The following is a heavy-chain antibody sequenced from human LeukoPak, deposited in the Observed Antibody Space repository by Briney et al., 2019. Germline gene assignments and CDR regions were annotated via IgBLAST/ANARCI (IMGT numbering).Heavy chain of an antibody. V-gene: IGHV4-38-2*02. CDR1: GYSISSGYY. CDR3: ARDDLYSSGWSPTFDP. J-gene: IGHJ5*02. D-gene: IGHD6-19*01. CDR2: IYHSGST. Sequence: PSETLSLTCTLSGYSISSGYYWGWIRQPPGKGLEWIGSIYHSGSTYYNPSLKSRATISVDTSKNQFSLRLSSVTAADTAVYYCARDDLYSSGWSPTFDPWGQGTLVTVSS.